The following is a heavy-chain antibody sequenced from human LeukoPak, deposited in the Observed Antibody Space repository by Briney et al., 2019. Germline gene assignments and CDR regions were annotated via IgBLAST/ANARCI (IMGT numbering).Heavy chain of an antibody. CDR3: AKPRGGTYQYYFDY. Sequence: GGPLRPSVEPSGFTFSSYPMTWFRQAPGKGPEGSHHISGSGSGTYYAASVKGRFTISRDNSKNALYLQMNSLRAEDTALYYCAKPRGGTYQYYFDYWGQGALVTVSS. CDR2: ISGSGSGT. CDR1: GFTFSSYP. V-gene: IGHV3-23*01. D-gene: IGHD1-26*01. J-gene: IGHJ4*02.